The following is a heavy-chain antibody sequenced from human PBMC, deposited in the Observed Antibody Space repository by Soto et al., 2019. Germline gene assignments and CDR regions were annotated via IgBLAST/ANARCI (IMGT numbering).Heavy chain of an antibody. CDR1: GFRFSDYN. Sequence: EVELVESGGGLVQPGGSLRLSCVASGFRFSDYNMNWVRQTPGKGLEWIAYISGSSGTIYYAVSVEGRFTVSRDNAMNSLLLELTSLRVDDTAVYYCARDEVRFGGFEEYDYFYMDVWGKGTTVSVSS. CDR2: ISGSSGTI. D-gene: IGHD3-10*01. V-gene: IGHV3-48*01. CDR3: ARDEVRFGGFEEYDYFYMDV. J-gene: IGHJ6*03.